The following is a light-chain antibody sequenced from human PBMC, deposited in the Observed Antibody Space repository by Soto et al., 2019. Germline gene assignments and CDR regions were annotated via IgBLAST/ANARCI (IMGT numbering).Light chain of an antibody. V-gene: IGKV1-39*01. J-gene: IGKJ4*01. Sequence: DIQLTQSPSSLSASVGDRVTITCRARQTINTYLNWYQQTPGTAPKLLIYDASSLQSGVPSRFRGSGSGTDFTLTITSLQPEDFATYYCQQRYTTPLTFGGGTKVDIK. CDR2: DAS. CDR1: QTINTY. CDR3: QQRYTTPLT.